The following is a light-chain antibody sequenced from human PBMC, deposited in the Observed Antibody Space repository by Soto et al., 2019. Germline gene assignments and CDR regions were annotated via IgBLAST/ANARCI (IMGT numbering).Light chain of an antibody. CDR2: DAS. J-gene: IGKJ4*01. Sequence: EIVMTQSPATLSVSPGEGATLSCKASQNVYNNVAWYQQRPGQPPRLLIYDASTRATGISARFSGSGYGTEFTLTISSLQSEDFAVYFCQQCRNWPLTFGGGTKVDI. CDR1: QNVYNN. V-gene: IGKV3-15*01. CDR3: QQCRNWPLT.